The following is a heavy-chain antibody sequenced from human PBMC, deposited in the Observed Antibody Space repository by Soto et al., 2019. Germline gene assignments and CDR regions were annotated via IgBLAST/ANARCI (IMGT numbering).Heavy chain of an antibody. CDR2: INPRSGNT. D-gene: IGHD6-19*01. J-gene: IGHJ4*02. CDR1: GYSFTTYY. V-gene: IGHV1-46*03. CDR3: TRYSSVWYGGFDY. Sequence: QVQLVQSGAEVKKPGASARVSCKASGYSFTTYYMHWVRQAPGQGLEWVGIINPRSGNTTHGQKFEGRITMARDSSPSTVYMELSSLTSGDTAFYYCTRYSSVWYGGFDYWGQGTLVTVSS.